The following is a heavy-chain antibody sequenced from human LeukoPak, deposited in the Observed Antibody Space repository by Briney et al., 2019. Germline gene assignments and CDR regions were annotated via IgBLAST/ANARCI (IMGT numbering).Heavy chain of an antibody. CDR2: IIPIFGTA. Sequence: SVKVSCKASGGTFSSYAISWVRQAPGQGLEWMGGIIPIFGTANYAQKFQGRVTITTDESTSTAYMELSSLRSEDTAVYYCARTMVRGVVVGFDYWGQGTLVTVSS. CDR1: GGTFSSYA. J-gene: IGHJ4*02. D-gene: IGHD3-10*01. V-gene: IGHV1-69*05. CDR3: ARTMVRGVVVGFDY.